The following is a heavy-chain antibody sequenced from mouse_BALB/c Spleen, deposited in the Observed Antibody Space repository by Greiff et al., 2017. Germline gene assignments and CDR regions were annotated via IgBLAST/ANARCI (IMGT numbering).Heavy chain of an antibody. Sequence: VQLQQSGPELVKPGASVKISCKASGYSFTGYNMNWVKQSNGKSLEWIGNIDPYYGGTCYNQKFKGKATLTVDKSSSTAYMQLMRLTSEDSAVYYCAIYYGSFAYWGQGTLVTVSA. V-gene: IGHV1-39*01. CDR1: GYSFTGYN. CDR3: AIYYGSFAY. CDR2: IDPYYGGT. J-gene: IGHJ3*01. D-gene: IGHD1-2*01.